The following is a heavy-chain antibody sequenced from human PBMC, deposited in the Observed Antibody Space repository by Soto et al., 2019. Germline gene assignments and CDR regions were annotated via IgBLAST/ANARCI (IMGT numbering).Heavy chain of an antibody. CDR2: IVVGSGNT. J-gene: IGHJ4*02. D-gene: IGHD5-18*01. V-gene: IGHV1-58*02. CDR1: GFTFTSSA. Sequence: GASVKVSCKASGFTFTSSAMQWVRQARGQRLEWMGWIVVGSGNTNYAQKFQERVTITADESTSTAYMELSSLRSEDTAVYYCARVSGVGYSYGTDYWGQGTLVTVSS. CDR3: ARVSGVGYSYGTDY.